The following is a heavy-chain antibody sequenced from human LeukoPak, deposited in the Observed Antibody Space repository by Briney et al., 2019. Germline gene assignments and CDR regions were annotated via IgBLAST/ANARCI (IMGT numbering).Heavy chain of an antibody. Sequence: GASVKVSCKASGYTFTGYYMHWVRQAPGQGLEWMGWINPNSGGTNYAQKFQGRVTMTRDTSISTAYMELSRLRSDDTAVYYCARDLGTSYYYDSSGYYAEYFQHWGQGTLVTVSS. J-gene: IGHJ1*01. D-gene: IGHD3-22*01. CDR2: INPNSGGT. CDR3: ARDLGTSYYYDSSGYYAEYFQH. CDR1: GYTFTGYY. V-gene: IGHV1-2*02.